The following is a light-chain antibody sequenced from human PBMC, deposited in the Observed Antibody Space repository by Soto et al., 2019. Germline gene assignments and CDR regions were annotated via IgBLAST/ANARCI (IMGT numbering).Light chain of an antibody. J-gene: IGKJ5*01. Sequence: IMLTQAPGTLPLSPRERATLSCRASQSLSGGYLAWFQQKPGQTPRLLIYRASNRATDIPDRFSGSGSGTDFTVTISRREPEDFVVYYCRQNGSLPITFGQGTRLEIK. CDR2: RAS. CDR3: RQNGSLPIT. CDR1: QSLSGGY. V-gene: IGKV3-20*01.